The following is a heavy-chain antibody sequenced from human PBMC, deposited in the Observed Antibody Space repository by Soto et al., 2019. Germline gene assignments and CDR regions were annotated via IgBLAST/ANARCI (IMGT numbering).Heavy chain of an antibody. CDR1: GFTFSSYA. V-gene: IGHV3-23*01. CDR2: ISGSGGST. J-gene: IGHJ3*02. Sequence: GGPLRLSCAASGFTFSSYAMSWVRQAPGKGLEWVSAISGSGGSTYYADSVKGRFTISRDNSKNTLYLQMNSLRAEDTAVYYCATSISGYSSGWYRFFAFDIWGQGTMVTVSS. CDR3: ATSISGYSSGWYRFFAFDI. D-gene: IGHD6-19*01.